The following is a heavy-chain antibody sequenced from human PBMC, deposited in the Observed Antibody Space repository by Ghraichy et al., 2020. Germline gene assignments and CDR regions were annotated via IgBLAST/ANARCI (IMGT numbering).Heavy chain of an antibody. CDR2: IYHSGST. CDR1: GYSISSGYY. Sequence: SETLSLTCAVSGYSISSGYYWGWIRQPPGKGLEWIRSIYHSGSTYYNPSLKSRVTISVDTSKNQFSLKLRSVTAADTAVYYCARHPRGDYSHFDYWGQGTLVTVSS. J-gene: IGHJ4*02. CDR3: ARHPRGDYSHFDY. D-gene: IGHD4-17*01. V-gene: IGHV4-38-2*01.